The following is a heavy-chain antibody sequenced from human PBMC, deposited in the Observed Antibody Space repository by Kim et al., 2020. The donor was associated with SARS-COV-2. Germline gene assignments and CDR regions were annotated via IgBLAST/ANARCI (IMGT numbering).Heavy chain of an antibody. D-gene: IGHD3-10*01. J-gene: IGHJ5*02. Sequence: GGSLRLSCAASGFTFSSYSMNWVRQAPGKGLEWVSYISSSSSTIYYADSVKGRFTISRDNAKNSLYLQMNSLRDEDTAVYYCARDRRAAAYYYGSGGLDPWGQGTLVTVSS. V-gene: IGHV3-48*02. CDR2: ISSSSSTI. CDR3: ARDRRAAAYYYGSGGLDP. CDR1: GFTFSSYS.